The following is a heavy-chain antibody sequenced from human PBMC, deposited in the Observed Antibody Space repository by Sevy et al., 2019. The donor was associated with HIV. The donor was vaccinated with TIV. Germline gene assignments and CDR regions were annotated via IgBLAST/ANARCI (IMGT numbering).Heavy chain of an antibody. Sequence: GGSLRLSCAASEFTFSSYAMSWVRQAPGKGLEWVSAISGSGGSTYYADSVKGRFTISRDNSKNTLYLQMNSLRAEDTAVYYCAKGAPTYYDSSGYYFYWGQGTLVTVSS. CDR1: EFTFSSYA. CDR3: AKGAPTYYDSSGYYFY. D-gene: IGHD3-22*01. J-gene: IGHJ4*02. V-gene: IGHV3-23*01. CDR2: ISGSGGST.